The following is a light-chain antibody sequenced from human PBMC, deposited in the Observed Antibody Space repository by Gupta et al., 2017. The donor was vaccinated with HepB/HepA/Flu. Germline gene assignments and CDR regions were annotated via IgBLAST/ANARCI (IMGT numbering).Light chain of an antibody. CDR1: QGLLHSDGNTY. CDR2: KVS. V-gene: IGKV2-30*02. Sequence: EVVMTHSQLSLSVSLGQPASISCTSTQGLLHSDGNTYLNWFHQRPGQSPRRLFYKVSNRDSGVPDRFSGSGSGTDFTLKISRVEAEDVGIYYCMQCTHWPCSFGQGTRLEIK. J-gene: IGKJ2*04. CDR3: MQCTHWPCS.